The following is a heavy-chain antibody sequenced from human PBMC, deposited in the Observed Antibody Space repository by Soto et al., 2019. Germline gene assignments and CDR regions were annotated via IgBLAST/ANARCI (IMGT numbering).Heavy chain of an antibody. CDR1: GFTFISYS. CDR3: ARTEEYSSSWYGGYYYYGMDV. D-gene: IGHD6-13*01. Sequence: GGSLRLSCAASGFTFISYSMNWVRQAPGKGLEWVSSISSSSSYIYYADSVKGRFTISRDNAKNSLYLQMNSLRAEDTAVYYCARTEEYSSSWYGGYYYYGMDVWGQGTTVTVSS. V-gene: IGHV3-21*01. J-gene: IGHJ6*02. CDR2: ISSSSSYI.